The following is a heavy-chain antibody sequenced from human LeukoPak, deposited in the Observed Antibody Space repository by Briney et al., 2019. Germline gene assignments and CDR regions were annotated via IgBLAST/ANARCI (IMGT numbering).Heavy chain of an antibody. J-gene: IGHJ4*02. V-gene: IGHV3-23*01. CDR1: GLTFTNYG. CDR2: ISGSGSDT. D-gene: IGHD6-19*01. Sequence: GGPLRLSCAASGLTFTNYGMTWFRQAPAKGLEWVSSISGSGSDTYYADSVKGRFTISRDNSKNTLYVQMVSLRAEGTAIYYCAGSSGWWAHDYWGQGTLVTVSS. CDR3: AGSSGWWAHDY.